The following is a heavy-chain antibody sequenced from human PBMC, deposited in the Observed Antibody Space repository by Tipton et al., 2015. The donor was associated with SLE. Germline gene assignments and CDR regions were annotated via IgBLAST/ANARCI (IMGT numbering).Heavy chain of an antibody. CDR3: AKEVYGGNLYYYFDL. Sequence: SLRLSCAASGFTFDDYAMHWVRQAPGKGLEWVSSISWNSGSIVYADSVKGRFTISRDNAKNSLYLQMNSLRAEDTALYYCAKEVYGGNLYYYFDLWDRGTLVTVSS. D-gene: IGHD4-23*01. CDR1: GFTFDDYA. V-gene: IGHV3-9*01. CDR2: ISWNSGSI. J-gene: IGHJ2*01.